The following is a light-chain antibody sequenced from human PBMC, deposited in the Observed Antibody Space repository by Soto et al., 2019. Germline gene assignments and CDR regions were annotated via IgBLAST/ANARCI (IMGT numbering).Light chain of an antibody. CDR2: DAS. J-gene: IGKJ4*01. Sequence: ESVLTQSPGTLSLSPGERATLTCRASQTVGGNYLGWYQQKPGQAPRLLIYDASSRATGIPDRFTGSGSGPDFPPPISRLEPEDFGVNYCQKNGSPPPTFGEGPRWRS. CDR1: QTVGGNY. V-gene: IGKV3-20*01. CDR3: QKNGSPPPT.